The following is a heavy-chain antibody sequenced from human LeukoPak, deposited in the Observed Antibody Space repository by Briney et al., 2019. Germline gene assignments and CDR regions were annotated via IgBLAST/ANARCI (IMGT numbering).Heavy chain of an antibody. D-gene: IGHD5-18*01. V-gene: IGHV4-34*01. Sequence: SETLSLTCAVYGGSFSGYYWSWIRQPPGKGLEWIGEINHSGSTNYNPSLKSRVTISVDTSKNQFSLKLSSVTAADTAVYYCAKDRSGYSYGPPGWFDPWGQGTLVTVSS. CDR2: INHSGST. CDR1: GGSFSGYY. CDR3: AKDRSGYSYGPPGWFDP. J-gene: IGHJ5*02.